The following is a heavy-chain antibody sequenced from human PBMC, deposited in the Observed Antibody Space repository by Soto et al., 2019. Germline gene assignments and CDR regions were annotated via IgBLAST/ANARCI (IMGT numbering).Heavy chain of an antibody. CDR3: ARVSEYSSSGGGYYYYMDV. D-gene: IGHD6-6*01. CDR2: IWYDGRNK. J-gene: IGHJ6*03. V-gene: IGHV3-33*01. CDR1: GFTFSSYG. Sequence: QVQLVESGGGVVQPGRSLRLSCAASGFTFSSYGMHWVRQAPGKGLEWVAVIWYDGRNKYYADSVKGRFTISRDNSKNTLYLQMNSLRADDTAVYYCARVSEYSSSGGGYYYYMDVWGKGTTVTVSS.